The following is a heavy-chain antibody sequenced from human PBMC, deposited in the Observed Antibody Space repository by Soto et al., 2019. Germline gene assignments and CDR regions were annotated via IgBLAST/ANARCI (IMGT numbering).Heavy chain of an antibody. CDR2: IYYSGST. V-gene: IGHV4-39*01. CDR3: ARHRGPMVRGVITNWFDP. J-gene: IGHJ5*02. Sequence: SETRSLTCTVSGGSISSSIYYWGWIRQPPGKVLEWIGSIYYSGSTYYNPSLKSRVTISVDTSKNQFSLKLSSVTAADTAVYYCARHRGPMVRGVITNWFDPWGQGTLVTVSS. CDR1: GGSISSSIYY. D-gene: IGHD3-10*01.